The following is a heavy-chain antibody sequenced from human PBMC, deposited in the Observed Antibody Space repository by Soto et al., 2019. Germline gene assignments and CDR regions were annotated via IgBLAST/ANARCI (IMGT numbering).Heavy chain of an antibody. Sequence: QVQLVESGGGVVQPGRSLRLSCAASGFTFGSYAMHWVRQAPGKGLEWVAVISYDGSNKYYADSVKGRFTISRDNSKNTLYLQMNSLRAEDTAVYYCARASNGWYYDYWGQGTLVTVSS. V-gene: IGHV3-30-3*01. CDR1: GFTFGSYA. D-gene: IGHD6-19*01. J-gene: IGHJ4*02. CDR3: ARASNGWYYDY. CDR2: ISYDGSNK.